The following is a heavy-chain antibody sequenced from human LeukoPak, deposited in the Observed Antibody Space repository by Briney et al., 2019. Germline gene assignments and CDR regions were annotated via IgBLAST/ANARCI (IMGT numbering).Heavy chain of an antibody. CDR2: IYTSGST. D-gene: IGHD3-16*02. CDR1: GGSISSYY. CDR3: ARARIMITFGGVIVPHAFDI. J-gene: IGHJ3*02. V-gene: IGHV4-4*07. Sequence: SETLSLTCTVSGGSISSYYWSWIRQPAGKGLEWIGRIYTSGSTNYNPSLKSRVTMSVDTSKNQFSLKLSSVTAADTAVYYCARARIMITFGGVIVPHAFDIWGQGTMVTVSS.